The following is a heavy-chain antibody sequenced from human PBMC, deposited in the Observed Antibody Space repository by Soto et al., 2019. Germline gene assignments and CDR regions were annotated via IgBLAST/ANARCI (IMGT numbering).Heavy chain of an antibody. CDR3: ARDRGYSSYDY. D-gene: IGHD5-18*01. Sequence: EVQLVESGGGLVQPGGSLRLSCAASGFTFSSSWMNWVRQAPGKGLEWVAGIKEDGSEKYYVDIVKGRFTISRDNVENSLYLQMNSLRGEDSAVYFCARDRGYSSYDYWGPGTLVTVSS. J-gene: IGHJ4*02. V-gene: IGHV3-7*01. CDR2: IKEDGSEK. CDR1: GFTFSSSW.